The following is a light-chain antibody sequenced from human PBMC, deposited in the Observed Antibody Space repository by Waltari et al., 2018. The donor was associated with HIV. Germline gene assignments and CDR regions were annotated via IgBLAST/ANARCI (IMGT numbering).Light chain of an antibody. CDR1: SSDVGGYNL. V-gene: IGLV2-23*02. CDR3: CSYAGNSTFFV. J-gene: IGLJ2*01. CDR2: DVS. Sequence: QSALTQPASVSGSPGQSITISCTGTSSDVGGYNLVSWYQQHPGKAPKLMIYDVSKRPSGVSNRFSGSKSGNTASLTISGLQAEDETDYYCCSYAGNSTFFVFGGGTKLTVL.